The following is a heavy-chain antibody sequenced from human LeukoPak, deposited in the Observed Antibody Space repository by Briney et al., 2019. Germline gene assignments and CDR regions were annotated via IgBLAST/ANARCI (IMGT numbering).Heavy chain of an antibody. Sequence: PGGSLRLSCAASGFTFSSYSMNWVRQAPGKGLEWVSYISSSSSTIYYADSVKGRFTISRDNAKNSLYLQMNSLRDEDTAVYYCARDGQYSGSWYQDYYYGMDVWGQGTTVTVSS. CDR3: ARDGQYSGSWYQDYYYGMDV. CDR2: ISSSSSTI. D-gene: IGHD6-13*01. V-gene: IGHV3-48*02. J-gene: IGHJ6*02. CDR1: GFTFSSYS.